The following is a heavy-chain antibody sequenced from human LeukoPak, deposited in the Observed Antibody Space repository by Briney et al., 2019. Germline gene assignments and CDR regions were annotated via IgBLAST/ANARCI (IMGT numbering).Heavy chain of an antibody. CDR3: VRDFIAAASGAFDI. D-gene: IGHD6-13*01. Sequence: ASETLSLTCTVSGGSISGYYWSWIRQPPGKGLKWIGYIHYSGSTNYNPSLQSRLTIFLDTSKNQFALKLNSVTAADTAVYYCVRDFIAAASGAFDIWGQGTTVTVSS. V-gene: IGHV4-59*01. J-gene: IGHJ3*02. CDR1: GGSISGYY. CDR2: IHYSGST.